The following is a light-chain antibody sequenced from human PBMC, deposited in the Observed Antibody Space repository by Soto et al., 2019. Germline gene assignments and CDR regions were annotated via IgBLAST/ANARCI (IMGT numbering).Light chain of an antibody. CDR2: AAS. V-gene: IGKV1D-12*01. CDR3: QQANSFPWT. J-gene: IGKJ1*01. CDR1: QDISGW. Sequence: DIQMTQSPSSVSASVGDRVTITCRASQDISGWLAWFQQKPGKAPNLLIYAASILQSGVPSRSSGSGSGTDFTLTITYLQPEDFATYYCQQANSFPWTFGQGTKVDIK.